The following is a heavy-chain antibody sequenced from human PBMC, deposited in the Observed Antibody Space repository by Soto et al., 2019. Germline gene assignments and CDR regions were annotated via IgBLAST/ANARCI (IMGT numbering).Heavy chain of an antibody. D-gene: IGHD2-8*02. CDR2: IYYSGST. V-gene: IGHV4-39*01. J-gene: IGHJ6*03. CDR1: GGSISSSSYY. CDR3: ARLVFPDFDVEYEYYYYYMDV. Sequence: SETLSLTCTVSGGSISSSSYYWGWIRQPPGKGLEWIGSIYYSGSTYYNPSLKSRVTISVATSKNQFSLKLRSVTAAETAVYYCARLVFPDFDVEYEYYYYYMDVWGKGTTVTVSS.